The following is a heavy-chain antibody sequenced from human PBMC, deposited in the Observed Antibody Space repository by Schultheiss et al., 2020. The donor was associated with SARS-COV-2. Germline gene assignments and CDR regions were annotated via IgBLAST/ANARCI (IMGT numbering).Heavy chain of an antibody. CDR1: GFTFSSYS. CDR3: AKGGRITMVRGILYFDY. J-gene: IGHJ4*02. CDR2: VSATGSSS. V-gene: IGHV3-23*01. Sequence: GGSLRLSCAASGFTFSSYSMNWVRQAPGTGLEWVSVVSATGSSSFYADSVKGRFSISRDNSKNILYLQMNSLRADDTAIYYCAKGGRITMVRGILYFDYWGQGTRVTVSS. D-gene: IGHD3-10*01.